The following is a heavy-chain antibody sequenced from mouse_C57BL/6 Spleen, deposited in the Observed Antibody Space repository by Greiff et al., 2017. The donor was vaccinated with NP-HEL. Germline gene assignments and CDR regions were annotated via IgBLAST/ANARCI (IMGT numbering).Heavy chain of an antibody. J-gene: IGHJ2*01. Sequence: QVQLQQSGPELVKPGASVKISCKASGYAFSSSWMNWVKQRPGKGLEWIGRIYPGDGDTNYNGKFKGKATLTADKSSSTAYMQLSSLTSEDSAVYVFASRASYYYGSSFDYWGQGTTLTVSS. D-gene: IGHD1-1*01. V-gene: IGHV1-82*01. CDR2: IYPGDGDT. CDR3: ASRASYYYGSSFDY. CDR1: GYAFSSSW.